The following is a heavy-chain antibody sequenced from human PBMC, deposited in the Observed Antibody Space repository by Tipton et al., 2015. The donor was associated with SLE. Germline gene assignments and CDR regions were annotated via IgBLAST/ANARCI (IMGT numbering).Heavy chain of an antibody. V-gene: IGHV3-30*04. D-gene: IGHD1-7*01. CDR1: GFTFSIYA. Sequence: SLRLSCAASGFTFSIYAMHWVRQPPGKGLEWVAVISYDGSNKYYADSVKGRFTISRDNSKNTLYLQMNSLRAEGTAVYYCAREGDWIYVGPFDYWGQGTLVTVSS. CDR3: AREGDWIYVGPFDY. J-gene: IGHJ4*02. CDR2: ISYDGSNK.